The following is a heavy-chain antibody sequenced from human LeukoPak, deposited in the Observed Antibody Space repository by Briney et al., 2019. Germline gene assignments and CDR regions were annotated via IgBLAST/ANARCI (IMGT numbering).Heavy chain of an antibody. J-gene: IGHJ4*02. D-gene: IGHD5-12*01. CDR3: AKDQNSGYPNYFDY. V-gene: IGHV3-30-3*01. CDR2: ISYDGSNK. CDR1: GFTFSSYA. Sequence: GRSLRLSCAASGFTFSSYAMHWVRQAPGKGLEWVAVISYDGSNKYYADSVKGRFTISRDNAKNSLYLQMNSLRAEDTAVYYCAKDQNSGYPNYFDYWGQGTLVTVSS.